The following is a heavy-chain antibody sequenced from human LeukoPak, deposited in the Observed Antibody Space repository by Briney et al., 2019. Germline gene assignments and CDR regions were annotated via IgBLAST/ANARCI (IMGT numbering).Heavy chain of an antibody. Sequence: GSSVKVSCKASGGTFSSYAISWVRQAPGQGLEWMGWINTNTGNPTYAQGFTGRFVFSLDTSVSTAYLQISSLKAEDTAVYYCARGGDSYYDFWSGYHHGYYYMDVWGKGTTVTVSS. CDR3: ARGGDSYYDFWSGYHHGYYYMDV. D-gene: IGHD3-3*01. V-gene: IGHV7-4-1*02. J-gene: IGHJ6*03. CDR1: GGTFSSYA. CDR2: INTNTGNP.